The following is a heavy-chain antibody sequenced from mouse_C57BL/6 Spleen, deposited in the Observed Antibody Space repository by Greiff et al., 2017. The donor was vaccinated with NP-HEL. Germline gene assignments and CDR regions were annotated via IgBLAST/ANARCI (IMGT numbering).Heavy chain of an antibody. V-gene: IGHV1-69*01. CDR3: ARRDTTVGFDY. CDR2: IDPSDSYT. CDR1: GYTFTSYW. J-gene: IGHJ2*01. Sequence: VKLQQPGAELVMPGASVKLSCKASGYTFTSYWMHWVKQRPGQGLEWIGEIDPSDSYTNYNQKFKGKSTLTVDKSSSTAYMQLSSLTSEDSAVYYCARRDTTVGFDYWGQGTTLTVSS. D-gene: IGHD1-1*01.